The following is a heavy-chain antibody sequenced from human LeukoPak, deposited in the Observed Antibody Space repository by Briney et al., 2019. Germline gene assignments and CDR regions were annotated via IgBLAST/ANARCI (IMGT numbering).Heavy chain of an antibody. V-gene: IGHV4-34*01. Sequence: SETLSLTCAVYGGSFSGYYWSWIRQPPGRGLEWIGEINHSGSTNYKPSLKSRVTISVDTSKNQFSLKLSSVTAADTAVYYCARDHVITFGGVIVPYYFDYWGQGTLVTVSS. CDR2: INHSGST. D-gene: IGHD3-16*02. J-gene: IGHJ4*02. CDR1: GGSFSGYY. CDR3: ARDHVITFGGVIVPYYFDY.